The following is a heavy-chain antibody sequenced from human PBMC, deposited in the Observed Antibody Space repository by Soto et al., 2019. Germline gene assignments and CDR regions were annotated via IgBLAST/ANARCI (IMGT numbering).Heavy chain of an antibody. D-gene: IGHD1-7*01. V-gene: IGHV4-4*02. CDR3: ASRDPGTSVDY. J-gene: IGHJ4*02. CDR2: IYRTGST. Sequence: KTSETLSLTCAVSGGSFTGNNWWTWVRQPPGQGLEWIGEIYRTGSTNYNPSLKSRVTISLDKSENQFSLKVTSLTAADTAVYYCASRDPGTSVDYWGQGTLVTVSS. CDR1: GGSFTGNNW.